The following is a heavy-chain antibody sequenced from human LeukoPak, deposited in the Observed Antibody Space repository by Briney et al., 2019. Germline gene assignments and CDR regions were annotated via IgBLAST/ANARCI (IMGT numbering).Heavy chain of an antibody. CDR1: GGSISSYY. CDR2: IYSSGST. J-gene: IGHJ4*02. V-gene: IGHV4-59*01. Sequence: SESLSLTCTVSGGSISSYYWSWIRHPPGKGLEWIGYIYSSGSTNYNPSLKSRVTISVDTSKNQFSLKLRSVTAADTAVYYCARDAEGVHYFDYWGQGTLVTVSS. CDR3: ARDAEGVHYFDY.